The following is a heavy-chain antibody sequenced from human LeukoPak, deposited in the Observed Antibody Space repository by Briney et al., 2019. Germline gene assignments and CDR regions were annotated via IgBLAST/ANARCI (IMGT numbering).Heavy chain of an antibody. CDR3: AKGSRGSCSRTYCYPFDY. CDR2: ISSSGSTI. D-gene: IGHD2-2*01. Sequence: GGSLRLSCAASGFTFSNAWMSWVRQAPGKGLEWVSYISSSGSTIYYADSVKGRFTISRDNAKNSLYLQMNRLRAEDTAVYYCAKGSRGSCSRTYCYPFDYWGQGALVTVSS. J-gene: IGHJ4*02. CDR1: GFTFSNAW. V-gene: IGHV3-11*01.